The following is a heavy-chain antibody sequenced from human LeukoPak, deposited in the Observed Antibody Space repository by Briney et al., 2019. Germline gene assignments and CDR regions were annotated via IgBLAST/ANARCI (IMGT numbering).Heavy chain of an antibody. J-gene: IGHJ5*02. Sequence: PGGSLRLSCAVSGFTFSNYWMSWVRQAPGKGLEWVANIKQDGSDNYYLDLVKGRSTISRDNAKDLFLMQMTSITVEATGVYYWASPNFLVKVGTDGCDPWGQGTLVTVSS. D-gene: IGHD1-26*01. V-gene: IGHV3-7*01. CDR1: GFTFSNYW. CDR3: ASPNFLVKVGTDGCDP. CDR2: IKQDGSDN.